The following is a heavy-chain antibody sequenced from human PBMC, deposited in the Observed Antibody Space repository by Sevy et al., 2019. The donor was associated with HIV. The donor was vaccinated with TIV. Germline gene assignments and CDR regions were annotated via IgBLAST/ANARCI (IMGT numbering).Heavy chain of an antibody. J-gene: IGHJ6*02. CDR1: GFTFNMYW. V-gene: IGHV3-7*01. Sequence: GGSLRLSCAASGFTFNMYWMTWVRQAPGKGLEWVANIKEDGSQKNYLDSVKGRFVISRDNAKESLYRQINSLRAEDTVVYYCARYCRGGSCYSLLPHYHYEMYVWGQGTTGTVSS. D-gene: IGHD2-15*01. CDR3: ARYCRGGSCYSLLPHYHYEMYV. CDR2: IKEDGSQK.